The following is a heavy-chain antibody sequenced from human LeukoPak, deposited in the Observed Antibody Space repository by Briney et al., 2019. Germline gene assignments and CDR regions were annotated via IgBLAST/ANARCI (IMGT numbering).Heavy chain of an antibody. CDR2: IIPIFGIA. D-gene: IGHD2-2*01. CDR1: GGTFSSYA. V-gene: IGHV1-69*04. J-gene: IGHJ4*02. Sequence: ASVKVSCKASGGTFSSYAISWVRQAPGQGLEWMGRIIPIFGIANYAQKFQDRVTITADKSTSTAYMELSSLRSEDTAVYYCAGYCSSTSCQFDYWGQGTLVTVSS. CDR3: AGYCSSTSCQFDY.